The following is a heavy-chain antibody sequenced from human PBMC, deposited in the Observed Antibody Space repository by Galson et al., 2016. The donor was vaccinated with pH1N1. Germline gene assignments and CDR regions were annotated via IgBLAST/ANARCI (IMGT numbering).Heavy chain of an antibody. CDR3: ARYNTSSARSFDL. D-gene: IGHD1-14*01. V-gene: IGHV4-4*07. J-gene: IGHJ2*01. CDR2: IHTSGTT. CDR1: GGSVRNYY. Sequence: LSLTCTVSGGSVRNYYCSWMRQTVGKGLEWIGRIHTSGTTKYNPSLKSRVALSVATSRNQFSLRLSSVTAADTAIYYCARYNTSSARSFDLWSRGTLVTVSS.